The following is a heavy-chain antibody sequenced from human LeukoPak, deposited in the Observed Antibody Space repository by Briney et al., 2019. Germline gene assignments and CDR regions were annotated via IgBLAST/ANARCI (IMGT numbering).Heavy chain of an antibody. CDR1: GGSLSSAHG. CDR2: SQNSGCA. Sequence: SETLSLTCTVSGGSLSSAHGWSWIRQPPGKGLEWIGYSQNSGCANCNPSLKSRVTISVDTSKNQFSLKLSSVTAADTAVYYCARDYSGSLDYWGQGTLVTVSS. V-gene: IGHV4-61*01. D-gene: IGHD3-10*01. J-gene: IGHJ4*02. CDR3: ARDYSGSLDY.